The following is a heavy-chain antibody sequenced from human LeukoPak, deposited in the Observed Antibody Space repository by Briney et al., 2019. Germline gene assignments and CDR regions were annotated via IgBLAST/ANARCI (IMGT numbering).Heavy chain of an antibody. CDR3: AKAYKEYCSSTSCSFDY. CDR1: GFTFSSYA. Sequence: GGSLRLSCAASGFTFSSYAMSWVRQAPGKGLKRVSAISGSGGSTYYADSVKGRFTISRDNSKNTLYLQMDSLRAEDTAVYYCAKAYKEYCSSTSCSFDYWGQGTLVTVSS. D-gene: IGHD2-2*01. CDR2: ISGSGGST. J-gene: IGHJ4*02. V-gene: IGHV3-23*01.